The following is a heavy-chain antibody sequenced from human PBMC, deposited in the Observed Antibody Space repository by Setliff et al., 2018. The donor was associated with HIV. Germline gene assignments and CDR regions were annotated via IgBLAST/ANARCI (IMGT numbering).Heavy chain of an antibody. V-gene: IGHV3-74*01. J-gene: IGHJ4*02. CDR2: IDEYGSIT. Sequence: GGSLRLSGAASGFTFSDYWMHWVRQVPGRGLVWGSRIDEYGSITYYADSVKGRFTIYRDNGKNTLYLQTNSLRAEDTAIYYCAKDGINSGAYPPYYFDYWGQGTLVTVSS. CDR1: GFTFSDYW. CDR3: AKDGINSGAYPPYYFDY. D-gene: IGHD1-26*01.